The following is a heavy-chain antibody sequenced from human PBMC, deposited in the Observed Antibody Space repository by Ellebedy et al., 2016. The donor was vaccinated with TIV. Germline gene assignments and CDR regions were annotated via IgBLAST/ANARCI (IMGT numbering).Heavy chain of an antibody. CDR3: AGGTHYYYGMDV. CDR2: IHFTGNT. CDR1: AGSVSNRGYY. J-gene: IGHJ6*02. V-gene: IGHV4-61*03. Sequence: SETLSLTXSVSAGSVSNRGYYWAWIRQSPGKALEWIGHIHFTGNTDYNPSLKSRFTISVDTSKNHFSLIVTSLTAADTAVYFCAGGTHYYYGMDVWGQGTTVTVSS.